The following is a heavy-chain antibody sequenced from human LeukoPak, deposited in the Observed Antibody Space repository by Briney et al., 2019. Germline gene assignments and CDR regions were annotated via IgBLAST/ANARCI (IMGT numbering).Heavy chain of an antibody. CDR2: MSPNSGNT. D-gene: IGHD2-2*01. CDR1: GYTFTSYD. CDR3: ARGSIFNWFDP. J-gene: IGHJ5*02. V-gene: IGHV1-8*01. Sequence: GASVKVSXKASGYTFTSYDINWVRQATGQGLEWMGWMSPNSGNTGYAQKFQGRVTMTRNTSISTAYMELSSLRSEDTAVYYCARGSIFNWFDPWGQGTLVTVSS.